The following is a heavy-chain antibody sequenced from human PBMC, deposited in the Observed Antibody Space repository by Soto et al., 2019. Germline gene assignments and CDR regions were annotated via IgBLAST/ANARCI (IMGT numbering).Heavy chain of an antibody. V-gene: IGHV5-10-1*04. CDR2: IDPSDSYT. D-gene: IGHD3-9*01. J-gene: IGHJ3*02. Sequence: GESLKISCKGSGYSFTSYWISWVRQMPGKGLEWMGRIDPSDSYTNYSPSFQGQVTISADKSITTAYLQWISLKASDTAMYYCARTRDAILTGYRGRDAFDIWGQGTMVTVSS. CDR1: GYSFTSYW. CDR3: ARTRDAILTGYRGRDAFDI.